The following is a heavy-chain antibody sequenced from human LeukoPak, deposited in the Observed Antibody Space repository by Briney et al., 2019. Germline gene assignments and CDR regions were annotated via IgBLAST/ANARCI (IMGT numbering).Heavy chain of an antibody. J-gene: IGHJ5*02. Sequence: GGSLRLSCAASGFIFDDYGMTWVRQAPGEGLEWVSGINWNGGSTGYGDSVKGRFTISRDNVKNSLYLQMNSLRAEDTALYFCARISTTMIRGVTNWFDPWGQGTLVTVSS. CDR1: GFIFDDYG. CDR3: ARISTTMIRGVTNWFDP. V-gene: IGHV3-20*04. D-gene: IGHD3-10*01. CDR2: INWNGGST.